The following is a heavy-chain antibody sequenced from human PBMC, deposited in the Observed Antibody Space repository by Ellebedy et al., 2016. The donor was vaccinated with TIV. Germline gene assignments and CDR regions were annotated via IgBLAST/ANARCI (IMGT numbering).Heavy chain of an antibody. CDR2: IFYDGSYE. CDR1: GFTFSNYA. CDR3: ARQTVATSVNDAFDI. D-gene: IGHD4-17*01. V-gene: IGHV3-33*03. Sequence: PGGSLRLSCAASGFTFSNYAMHWVRQAPGKGLEWVAVIFYDGSYEFYLDSVKGRFTISRDNAKNSLYLQMNSLRAEDTAVYYCARQTVATSVNDAFDIWGLGTVVTVSS. J-gene: IGHJ3*02.